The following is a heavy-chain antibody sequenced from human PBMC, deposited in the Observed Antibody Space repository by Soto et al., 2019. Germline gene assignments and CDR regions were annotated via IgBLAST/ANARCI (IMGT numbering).Heavy chain of an antibody. D-gene: IGHD2-2*01. J-gene: IGHJ5*02. CDR1: GFSLSTSGVG. CDR2: IYWDDDK. Sequence: SGPTLVNPTQTLTLTCTFSGFSLSTSGVGVGWIRQPPGKALEWLALIYWDDDKRYSPSLKSRLTITKDTSKNQVVLTMTNMDPVDTATYYCAHSKPTGYCSSTSCLPWFDPWGQGTLVTVSS. CDR3: AHSKPTGYCSSTSCLPWFDP. V-gene: IGHV2-5*02.